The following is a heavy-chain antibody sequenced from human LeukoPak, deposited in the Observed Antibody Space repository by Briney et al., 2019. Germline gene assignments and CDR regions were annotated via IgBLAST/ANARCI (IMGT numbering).Heavy chain of an antibody. CDR3: AKPASMGATSSAFEF. J-gene: IGHJ3*01. CDR2: IRFDGTNK. Sequence: SGGSLTLSCAASGFNFSSYGMHWVRQAPGKGLEWVTFIRFDGTNKYYADSVKGRFTISRDNSKNILYLQMNSLRGDDTAVYYCAKPASMGATSSAFEFWGQGTMVSVSS. D-gene: IGHD3-16*01. V-gene: IGHV3-30*02. CDR1: GFNFSSYG.